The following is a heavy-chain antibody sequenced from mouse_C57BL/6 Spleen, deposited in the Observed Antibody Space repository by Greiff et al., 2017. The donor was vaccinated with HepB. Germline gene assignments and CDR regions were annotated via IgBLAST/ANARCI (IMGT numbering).Heavy chain of an antibody. CDR3: TRDSNRYAMDY. V-gene: IGHV5-9-1*02. CDR2: ISSGGDYT. Sequence: EVHLVESGEGLVKPGGSLKLSCAASGFTFSSYAMSWVRQTPEKRLEWVAYISSGGDYTYYADTVKGRFTISRDNARNTLYLQMSSLKSEDTAMYYCTRDSNRYAMDYWGQGTSVTVSS. D-gene: IGHD2-5*01. J-gene: IGHJ4*01. CDR1: GFTFSSYA.